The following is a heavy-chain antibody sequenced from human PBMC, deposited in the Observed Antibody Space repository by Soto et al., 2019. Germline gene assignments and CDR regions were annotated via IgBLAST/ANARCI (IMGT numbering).Heavy chain of an antibody. V-gene: IGHV3-23*01. D-gene: IGHD2-2*01. J-gene: IGHJ6*03. CDR1: GCTFSGYA. CDR3: AKDWGNCSITSCYALCLGPYYSYTAV. CDR2: ISGSGGST. Sequence: WGPLRLSWAASGCTFSGYAMSRVLQAPGKGLEWVSAISGSGGSTYYADSVKGRVTISRDNSKNTLYLKMNSLRAEDTAVYYCAKDWGNCSITSCYALCLGPYYSYTAVWGKGTTVPVSS.